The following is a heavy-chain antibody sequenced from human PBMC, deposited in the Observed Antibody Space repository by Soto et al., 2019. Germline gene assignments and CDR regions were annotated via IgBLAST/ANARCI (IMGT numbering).Heavy chain of an antibody. Sequence: PGGSLRLSCAASGFTFSSYAMSWVRQAPGKGLEWVSAISGSGGSTYYADSVKGRFTISRDNSKNTLYLQMNSLRAEDTAVYYCAKESRTSIAARKYYFDYWGQGTLVTVSS. CDR3: AKESRTSIAARKYYFDY. V-gene: IGHV3-23*01. D-gene: IGHD6-6*01. CDR1: GFTFSSYA. J-gene: IGHJ4*02. CDR2: ISGSGGST.